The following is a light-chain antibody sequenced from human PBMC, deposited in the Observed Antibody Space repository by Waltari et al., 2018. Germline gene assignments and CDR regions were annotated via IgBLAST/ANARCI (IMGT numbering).Light chain of an antibody. CDR2: DSY. Sequence: QAVVTQEPSLPVSPGGTVPLTRGSRTGAVPRGHSPYWLQQTPGHAPTTLIYDSYTKQSWTPARFSASLVGGKAVLTLSGAQAEDEAKYYCWLAYTGGIVVFGGGTELAVL. V-gene: IGLV7-46*01. CDR1: TGAVPRGHS. CDR3: WLAYTGGIVV. J-gene: IGLJ2*01.